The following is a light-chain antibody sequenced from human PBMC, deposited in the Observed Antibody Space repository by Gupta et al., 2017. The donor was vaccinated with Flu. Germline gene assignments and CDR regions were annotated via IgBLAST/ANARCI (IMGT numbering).Light chain of an antibody. Sequence: IVLTQSPGTLSLSPGERATLSCRASQTVTSSYLAWYQQKPGQAPRLLIYGASNRATGIPDRFSGSGSGTDFTLTISRLEPEDFAVYYCQQYSYSPWTFGQGTKVEIK. CDR2: GAS. CDR3: QQYSYSPWT. CDR1: QTVTSSY. V-gene: IGKV3-20*01. J-gene: IGKJ1*01.